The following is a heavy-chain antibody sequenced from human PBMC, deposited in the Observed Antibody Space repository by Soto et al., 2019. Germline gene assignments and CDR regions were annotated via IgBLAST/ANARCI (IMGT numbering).Heavy chain of an antibody. CDR2: ISSSSSYI. D-gene: IGHD2-2*01. CDR1: GFTFSSYS. V-gene: IGHV3-21*01. J-gene: IGHJ6*02. CDR3: ARAPGFLGYCSSTSCPYGMDV. Sequence: VQLVESGGGLVKPGGSLRLSCAASGFTFSSYSMNWVRQAPGKGLEWVSSISSSSSYIYYADSVKGRFTISRDNAKTSLYLQMNSLRAEDTAVYYCARAPGFLGYCSSTSCPYGMDVWGQGTTVTVSS.